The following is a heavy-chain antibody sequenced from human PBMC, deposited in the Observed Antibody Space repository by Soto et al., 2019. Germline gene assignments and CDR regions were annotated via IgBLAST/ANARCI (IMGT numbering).Heavy chain of an antibody. CDR1: GFTFSRYW. CDR3: ASQGYDFWSGFDY. CDR2: IKQDGSEK. Sequence: PGGSLRLSCAASGFTFSRYWMTWVRQAPGKGLEWVANIKQDGSEKYYVDSVKGRFTISRDNAKSSLYLQMNSLRAEDTAVYYCASQGYDFWSGFDYWGQGTLVTVSS. V-gene: IGHV3-7*05. J-gene: IGHJ4*02. D-gene: IGHD3-3*01.